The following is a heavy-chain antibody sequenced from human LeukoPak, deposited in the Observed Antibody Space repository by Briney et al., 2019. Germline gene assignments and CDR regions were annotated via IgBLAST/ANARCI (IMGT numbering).Heavy chain of an antibody. CDR3: ARGLNYDYVWGSYRLGAFDI. J-gene: IGHJ3*02. CDR2: ISYDGSNK. Sequence: GGFLRLSCAASGFTFSSYAMHWVRQAPGKGLEWVAVISYDGSNKYYADSVKGRFTISRDNSKNTLYLQMNSLRAEDTAVYYCARGLNYDYVWGSYRLGAFDIWGQGTMVTVSS. CDR1: GFTFSSYA. D-gene: IGHD3-16*02. V-gene: IGHV3-30-3*01.